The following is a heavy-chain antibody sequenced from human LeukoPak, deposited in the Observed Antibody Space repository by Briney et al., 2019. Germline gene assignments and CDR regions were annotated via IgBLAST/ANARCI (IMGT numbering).Heavy chain of an antibody. CDR1: GFTSSDYY. D-gene: IGHD3-22*01. CDR3: ARGVPYYYDSSGSPDY. Sequence: GGSLRLSCAASGFTSSDYYMSWIRQAPGKGLEWVSYISSSGSTIYYADSVKGRFTISRDNAKNSLYLQMNSLRAEDTAGYYCARGVPYYYDSSGSPDYWGQGPRVTVSS. CDR2: ISSSGSTI. J-gene: IGHJ4*02. V-gene: IGHV3-11*01.